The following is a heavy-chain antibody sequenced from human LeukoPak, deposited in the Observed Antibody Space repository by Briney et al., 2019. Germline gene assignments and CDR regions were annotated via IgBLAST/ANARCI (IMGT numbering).Heavy chain of an antibody. D-gene: IGHD3-22*01. CDR2: IYYSGST. J-gene: IGHJ3*02. V-gene: IGHV4-59*01. CDR1: GGSISSYY. CDR3: ARGWDYYDSSGYYYQSGAFDI. Sequence: SETLSPTCTVSGGSISSYYWSWIRQPPGKGLEWIGYIYYSGSTNYNPSLKSRVTISVDTSKNQFSLKLSSVTAADTAVYYCARGWDYYDSSGYYYQSGAFDIWGQGTMVTVSS.